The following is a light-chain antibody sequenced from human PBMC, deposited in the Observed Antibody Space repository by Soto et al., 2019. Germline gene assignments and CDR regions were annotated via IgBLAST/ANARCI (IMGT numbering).Light chain of an antibody. CDR2: EVS. CDR3: SSYTSSSIDYV. V-gene: IGLV2-14*01. CDR1: SSDVGVYNY. J-gene: IGLJ1*01. Sequence: QSALTQPASVSGSPGQSITISCTGTSSDVGVYNYVSWYQQHPRKAPKLMIYEVSNRPSGVSNRFSGSKSGNTASLTISGLQAEDEADYYCSSYTSSSIDYVFGTGTKLTVL.